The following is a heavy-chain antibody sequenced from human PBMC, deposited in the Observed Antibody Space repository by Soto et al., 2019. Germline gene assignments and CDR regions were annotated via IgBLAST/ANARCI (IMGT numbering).Heavy chain of an antibody. CDR2: MYFGGSF. V-gene: IGHV4-59*08. D-gene: IGHD1-26*01. Sequence: SVTLFLTCTLHCSSYVDCYARCIRQLPGKGLDWIGFMYFGGSFNYNPSLTSRFTLSVETSKNQFSMRVTSVTAADTAVYYCARHGITGSYYDAFDIWGQGTMVT. J-gene: IGHJ3*02. CDR3: ARHGITGSYYDAFDI. CDR1: CSSYVDCY.